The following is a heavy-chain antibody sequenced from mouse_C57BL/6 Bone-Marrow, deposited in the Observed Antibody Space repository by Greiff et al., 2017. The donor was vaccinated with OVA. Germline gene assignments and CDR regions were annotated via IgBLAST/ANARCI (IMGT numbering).Heavy chain of an antibody. D-gene: IGHD1-1*01. Sequence: EVHLVESGPGLAKPSQTLSLTCSVTGYSITSDYWNWIRKFPGNKLEYMGYISYSGSTYYNPSLKSRISITRDTSKNQYYLQLNSVTTEDTATYYCARSYYYGSSYDYFDYWGQGTTLTVSS. J-gene: IGHJ2*01. CDR3: ARSYYYGSSYDYFDY. CDR1: GYSITSDY. V-gene: IGHV3-8*01. CDR2: ISYSGST.